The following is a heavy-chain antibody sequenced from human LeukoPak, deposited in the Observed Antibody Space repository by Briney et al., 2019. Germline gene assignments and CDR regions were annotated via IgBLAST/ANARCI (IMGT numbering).Heavy chain of an antibody. CDR2: IIPIFGTA. D-gene: IGHD4-17*01. CDR3: ARDSGYGDYVGY. CDR1: GGTFSSYA. Sequence: GSSVKVSCKASGGTFSSYAISWMRQAPGQGLEWVGGIIPIFGTANYAQKFQGRVTITTDESTSTAYMELSSLRSEDTAVYYCARDSGYGDYVGYWGQGTLVTVSS. V-gene: IGHV1-69*05. J-gene: IGHJ4*02.